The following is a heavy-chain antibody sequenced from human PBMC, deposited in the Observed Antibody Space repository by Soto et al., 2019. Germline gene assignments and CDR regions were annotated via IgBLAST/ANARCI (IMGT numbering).Heavy chain of an antibody. CDR1: GFTFSSYW. D-gene: IGHD3-9*01. V-gene: IGHV3-7*01. CDR3: ARVVNRYYDILTGSPDY. J-gene: IGHJ4*02. Sequence: PGGSLRLSCAASGFTFSSYWMSWVRQAPGKGLEWVANIKQDGSEKYYVDSVKGRFTISRDNAKNSLYLQMNSLRAEDTAVYFCARVVNRYYDILTGSPDYWGQGTLVTVSS. CDR2: IKQDGSEK.